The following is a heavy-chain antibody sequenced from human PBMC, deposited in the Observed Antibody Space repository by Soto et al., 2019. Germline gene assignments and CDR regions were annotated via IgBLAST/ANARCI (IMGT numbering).Heavy chain of an antibody. Sequence: PGGSLRLSCAASGFTFSGSAMHWVRQASGKGLEWVGRIRSKANSYATAYAASVKGRFTISRDDSKNTAYLQMNSLKTEDTAVYYCTRLPDRQIEWPGPYYGMDVWGQGTTVTVSS. CDR2: IRSKANSYAT. CDR3: TRLPDRQIEWPGPYYGMDV. V-gene: IGHV3-73*01. D-gene: IGHD3-3*01. J-gene: IGHJ6*02. CDR1: GFTFSGSA.